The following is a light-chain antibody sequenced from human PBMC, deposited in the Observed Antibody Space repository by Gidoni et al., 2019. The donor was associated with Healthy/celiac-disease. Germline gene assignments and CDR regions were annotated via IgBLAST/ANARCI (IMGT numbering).Light chain of an antibody. Sequence: SSELTQDPAVSVAWGQTVRITCQGDSLRSYYASWYQQKPGQAPVLVIYGKNNRPSGSPDRFSGSSSGNTASLTITGAQAEDEADYYCNSRDSSGNHLVFGGGTKLTVL. CDR3: NSRDSSGNHLV. J-gene: IGLJ3*02. CDR2: GKN. CDR1: SLRSYY. V-gene: IGLV3-19*01.